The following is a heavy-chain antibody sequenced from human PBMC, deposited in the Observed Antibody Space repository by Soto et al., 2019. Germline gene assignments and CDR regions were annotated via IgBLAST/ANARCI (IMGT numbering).Heavy chain of an antibody. CDR2: LYDVDVS. V-gene: IGHV3-53*01. J-gene: IGHJ3*01. Sequence: DVQLVESGGGLIQPGESLRLSCAAFGLTISGKKYVAWVRQAPGKRPEWVSALYDVDVSFYADSVKGRFTTSSDSSKTTVYLQMNDLRPADTAVYYCATWHEREHAYDVWGQWTTVTVSS. D-gene: IGHD1-1*01. CDR1: GLTISGKKY. CDR3: ATWHEREHAYDV.